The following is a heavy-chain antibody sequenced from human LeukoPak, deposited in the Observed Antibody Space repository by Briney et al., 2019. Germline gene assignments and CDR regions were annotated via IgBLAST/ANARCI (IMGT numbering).Heavy chain of an antibody. D-gene: IGHD5-24*01. CDR1: GGSFSGYY. CDR2: INHSGST. Sequence: SETLSLTCAVYGGSFSGYYWSWIRQPPGKGLEWIGEINHSGSTNYNPSLESRVTFSVDTSKNQFSLKLTSVTAADTAVYYCARHIRDGYNYVDYWGQGILVTVSS. CDR3: ARHIRDGYNYVDY. J-gene: IGHJ4*02. V-gene: IGHV4-34*01.